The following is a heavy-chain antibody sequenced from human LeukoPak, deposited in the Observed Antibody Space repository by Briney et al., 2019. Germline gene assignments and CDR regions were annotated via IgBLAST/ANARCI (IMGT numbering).Heavy chain of an antibody. Sequence: GGSLRLSCAASGFTFSSYSMNWVRQAPGKGLEWVSSISSSSSYIYYADSVKGRFTISRDNAKNSLYLQMNSLRAEDTAVYYCASLGSLIRGDAFDIWGQGTMVTVSS. CDR2: ISSSSSYI. V-gene: IGHV3-21*01. D-gene: IGHD2-15*01. J-gene: IGHJ3*02. CDR1: GFTFSSYS. CDR3: ASLGSLIRGDAFDI.